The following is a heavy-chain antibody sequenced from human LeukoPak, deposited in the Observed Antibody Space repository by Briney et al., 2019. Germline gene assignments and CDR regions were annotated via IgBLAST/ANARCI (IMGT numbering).Heavy chain of an antibody. Sequence: PGGFLRLSCVASEFTLSYYWMSWVRQAPGMGLEGVANINEDGSQQNYLDSVKGRFTVSRDNARNSLYLQMNSLRAEDTAVYYCAREWLADFYFDYWGQGTLVTVSS. CDR2: INEDGSQQ. V-gene: IGHV3-7*01. CDR3: AREWLADFYFDY. CDR1: EFTLSYYW. J-gene: IGHJ4*02. D-gene: IGHD6-19*01.